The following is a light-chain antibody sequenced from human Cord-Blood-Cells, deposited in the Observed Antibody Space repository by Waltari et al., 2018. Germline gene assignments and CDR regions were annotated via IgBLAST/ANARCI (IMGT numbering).Light chain of an antibody. Sequence: QSALTQPASVSGSPGQSITISCPGTSRDVGSFNLVSWYQQHPGKAPKLMIYEVSKRPSGVSNRFSGSKSGNTASLTISGLQAEDEADYYCCSYAGSSTSLFGGGTKLTVL. J-gene: IGLJ2*01. CDR2: EVS. CDR1: SRDVGSFNL. CDR3: CSYAGSSTSL. V-gene: IGLV2-23*02.